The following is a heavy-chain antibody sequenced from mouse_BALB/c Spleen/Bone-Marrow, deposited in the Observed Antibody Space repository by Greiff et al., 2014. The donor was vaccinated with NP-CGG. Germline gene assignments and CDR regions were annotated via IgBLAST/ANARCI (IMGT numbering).Heavy chain of an antibody. D-gene: IGHD1-1*01. CDR3: TRITTVVRYFDV. J-gene: IGHJ1*03. CDR2: INPSSGYA. CDR1: GYTFTTYT. Sequence: VMLVESGAELARPGASVKMSCKASGYTFTTYTIHWVKQRPGQGLEWIGYINPSSGYANYNQNFKDKATLTADKSSSTAYMQLSSLTSEDSAVHYCTRITTVVRYFDVWGTGTTVTVSS. V-gene: IGHV1-4*01.